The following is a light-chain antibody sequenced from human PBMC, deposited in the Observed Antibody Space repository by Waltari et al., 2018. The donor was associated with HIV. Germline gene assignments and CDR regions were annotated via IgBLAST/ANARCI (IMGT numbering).Light chain of an antibody. CDR2: EVS. V-gene: IGLV2-23*02. Sequence: QSALTQPAPVSGPPGQSTPTPCTGSSSEVGSYKLVSCYQQHPGKAPRLIIYEVSKRPSGVSNRYSASKSGKTASLTVSGLRAEDEADYYCSSYAGSSTFVIFGGGTKLTVL. CDR3: SSYAGSSTFVI. J-gene: IGLJ2*01. CDR1: SSEVGSYKL.